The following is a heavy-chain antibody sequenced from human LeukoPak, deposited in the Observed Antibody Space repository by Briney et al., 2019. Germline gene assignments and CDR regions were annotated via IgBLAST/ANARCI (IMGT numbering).Heavy chain of an antibody. D-gene: IGHD1-26*01. CDR2: ISSSSSYI. CDR3: ASNGREDDAFDI. J-gene: IGHJ3*02. Sequence: GGSLRLSCAASGCTFSSYSMNWVRQAPGKGLEWVSSISSSSSYIYYADSVKGRFTISRDNAKNSLYLQMNSLRAEDTAVYYCASNGREDDAFDIWGQGTMVTVSS. V-gene: IGHV3-21*01. CDR1: GCTFSSYS.